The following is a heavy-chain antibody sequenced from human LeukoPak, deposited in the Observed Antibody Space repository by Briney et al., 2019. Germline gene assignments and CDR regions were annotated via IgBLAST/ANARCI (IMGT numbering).Heavy chain of an antibody. CDR2: AYYTGST. CDR3: AKGLYYDSSGYLDY. J-gene: IGHJ4*02. V-gene: IGHV4-39*07. Sequence: SETLSLTCTVSGGSISSSSYYWGWIRQPPGKGLEWIGSAYYTGSTYYNPSLKSRVTISVDTSRTQFSLKLTSVTDADTALYYCAKGLYYDSSGYLDYWGQGTLVTVSS. CDR1: GGSISSSSYY. D-gene: IGHD3-22*01.